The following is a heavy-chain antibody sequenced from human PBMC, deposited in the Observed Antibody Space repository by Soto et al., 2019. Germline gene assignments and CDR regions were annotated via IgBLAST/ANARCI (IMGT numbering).Heavy chain of an antibody. D-gene: IGHD2-2*01. J-gene: IGHJ4*02. V-gene: IGHV4-39*01. Sequence: KTSETLSLTCTVSGGSISSSSYYWAWVRQPPGKGLEWIGSVYYSGTTYYNPSLKSRVTISEDTSKNQFSLRLSSVTAADTAVFYCARLIHCKTTSCYFDYWGPGTLVTVSS. CDR1: GGSISSSSYY. CDR2: VYYSGTT. CDR3: ARLIHCKTTSCYFDY.